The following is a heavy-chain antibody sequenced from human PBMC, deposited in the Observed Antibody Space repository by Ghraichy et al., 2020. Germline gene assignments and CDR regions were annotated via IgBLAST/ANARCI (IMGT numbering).Heavy chain of an antibody. V-gene: IGHV5-51*01. CDR2: IYPDDSDT. Sequence: GGSLRLSCKASGYTFLNSWIGWVRQMPGKGLEWMGIIYPDDSDTRYSPSFQGQVTISADKSISTAYLQWSSLKASDTAMYYCAKPFYCSAGNCYADAFDIWGKGTRVTVSS. CDR1: GYTFLNSW. J-gene: IGHJ3*02. CDR3: AKPFYCSAGNCYADAFDI. D-gene: IGHD2-15*01.